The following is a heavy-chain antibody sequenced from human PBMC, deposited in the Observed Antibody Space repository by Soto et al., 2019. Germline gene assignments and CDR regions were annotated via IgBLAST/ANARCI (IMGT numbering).Heavy chain of an antibody. J-gene: IGHJ4*02. CDR2: FDPEDGET. CDR3: ATVGLELPPRFDY. CDR1: GYTLTELS. Sequence: ASVKVSSKVSGYTLTELSMHWVRQAPGKGLEWMGGFDPEDGETIYAQKFQGRVTMTEDTSTDTAYMELSSLRSEDTAVYYCATVGLELPPRFDYWGQGTLVTVSS. D-gene: IGHD1-7*01. V-gene: IGHV1-24*01.